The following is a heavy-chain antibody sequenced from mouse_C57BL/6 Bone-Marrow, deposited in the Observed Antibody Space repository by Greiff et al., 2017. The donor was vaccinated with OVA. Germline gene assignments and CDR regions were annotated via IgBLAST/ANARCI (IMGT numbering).Heavy chain of an antibody. CDR1: GFNIKDDY. V-gene: IGHV14-4*01. CDR2: IDPENGDT. Sequence: VQLQQSGAELVRPGASVKLSCTASGFNIKDDYMHWVKQRPEQGLEWIGWIDPENGDTEYASKFQGKATITADTSSNTAYLQLSSLTSEDTAVYYCTTNYYCNYNWYFDVWGTGTTVTVSS. D-gene: IGHD2-1*01. CDR3: TTNYYCNYNWYFDV. J-gene: IGHJ1*03.